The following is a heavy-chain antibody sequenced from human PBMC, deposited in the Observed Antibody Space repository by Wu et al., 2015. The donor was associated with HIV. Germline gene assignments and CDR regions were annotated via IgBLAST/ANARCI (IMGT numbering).Heavy chain of an antibody. CDR2: ILPLFGSA. V-gene: IGHV1-69*12. CDR3: ARPAKDYSNYWYFDL. Sequence: QVQLVQSGAEVKKPGSSVKVSCKSSGDTFNSYTYNWVRQVPGQGLEWMGGILPLFGSADYAQKFQGRVTITADESTSTAYMELRSLRSDDTAVYYCARPAKDYSNYWYFDLVGPWHPGHCLL. D-gene: IGHD4-11*01. CDR1: GDTFNSYT. J-gene: IGHJ2*01.